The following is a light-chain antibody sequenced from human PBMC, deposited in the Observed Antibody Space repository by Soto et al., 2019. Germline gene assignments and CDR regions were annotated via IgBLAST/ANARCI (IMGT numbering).Light chain of an antibody. CDR3: SSYTTSSTLV. V-gene: IGLV2-14*01. J-gene: IGLJ1*01. CDR2: DVS. Sequence: QSALTQPASVSGSPGQSITISCTGTSSDVGGYNYVSWYQQHPGKAPKLMIYDVSDRPSGVSNRFSGSKSGNTASLTISGLQADDEADYYCSSYTTSSTLVFGTGTKVPVL. CDR1: SSDVGGYNY.